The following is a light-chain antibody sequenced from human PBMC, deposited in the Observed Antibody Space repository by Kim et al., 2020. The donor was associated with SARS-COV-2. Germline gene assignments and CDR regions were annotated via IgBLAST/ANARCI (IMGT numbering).Light chain of an antibody. CDR1: SSDVGGYNY. Sequence: QSALTQPASVSGSPGQSITISCTGTSSDVGGYNYVSWYQQHPGKAPKLMIYDVSNRPSGVSNRFSGSKSGNTASLTISGLQAEDEADYYCSSYTSSSTPGWVFGGGTQLTVL. CDR3: SSYTSSSTPGWV. J-gene: IGLJ3*02. V-gene: IGLV2-14*03. CDR2: DVS.